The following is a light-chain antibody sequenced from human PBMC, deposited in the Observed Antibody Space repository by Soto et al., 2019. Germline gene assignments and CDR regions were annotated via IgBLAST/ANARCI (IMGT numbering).Light chain of an antibody. V-gene: IGKV1-39*01. J-gene: IGKJ1*01. Sequence: TKTPYSLSASVGDRITITCRASQDISNDLGWFQQKPGKAPKLLIYAASSLQSGVPSRFSGSGSGTDFTLTICSLQPEDFATYYCQQSYSTPITFGQGSMV. CDR3: QQSYSTPIT. CDR2: AAS. CDR1: QDISND.